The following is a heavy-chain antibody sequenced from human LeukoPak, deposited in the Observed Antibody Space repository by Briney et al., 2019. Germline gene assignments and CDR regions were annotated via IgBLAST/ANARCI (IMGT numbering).Heavy chain of an antibody. J-gene: IGHJ1*01. V-gene: IGHV1-2*02. CDR1: GYSCTAYY. CDR3: ARDLIVVVNPKPEYVQH. D-gene: IGHD3-22*01. CDR2: INPNSGGT. Sequence: ASVKDFCKAAGYSCTAYYIHWVRQDPGQGLEWMGWINPNSGGTNYAQKFQGRATMTRDTSISNVYMEPSRVRSDDTAVYYCARDLIVVVNPKPEYVQHWGQGTLVTVSS.